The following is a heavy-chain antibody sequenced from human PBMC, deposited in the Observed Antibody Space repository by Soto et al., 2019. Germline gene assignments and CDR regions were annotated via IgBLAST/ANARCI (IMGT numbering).Heavy chain of an antibody. J-gene: IGHJ5*02. CDR3: ASSPPRVERSGYAGGWFDA. CDR1: GYSFTSYD. D-gene: IGHD5-12*01. V-gene: IGHV1-8*02. Sequence: ASVKVSCKASGYSFTSYDINWVRQAAGQGLEWMGWMNPNSGNADYAQRFQGRVTMTRNTSITTAYMELSSLRSEDTAVYYCASSPPRVERSGYAGGWFDAWGQGTLVTVSS. CDR2: MNPNSGNA.